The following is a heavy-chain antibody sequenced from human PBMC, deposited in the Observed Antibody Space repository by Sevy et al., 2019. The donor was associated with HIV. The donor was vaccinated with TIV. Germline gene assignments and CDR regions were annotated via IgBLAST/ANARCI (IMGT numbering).Heavy chain of an antibody. D-gene: IGHD2-2*01. Sequence: SETLSLTCAVYGGSFSGYYWSWIRQPPGKGLEWIGEINHSGSTNYNPSLKSRVTISVDTSKNQFSLKLSSVTAADTAVYYCARGHTYPYQLRIGYYGMDVWGQGTTVTISS. CDR2: INHSGST. CDR3: ARGHTYPYQLRIGYYGMDV. J-gene: IGHJ6*02. CDR1: GGSFSGYY. V-gene: IGHV4-34*01.